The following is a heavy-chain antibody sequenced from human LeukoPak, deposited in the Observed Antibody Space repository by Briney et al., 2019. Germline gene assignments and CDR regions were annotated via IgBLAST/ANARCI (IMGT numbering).Heavy chain of an antibody. CDR2: ISGSGGST. CDR1: GFTFSSYA. J-gene: IGHJ4*02. Sequence: GGSLRLSCAASGFTFSSYAMSWVRQAPGKGLEWVSAISGSGGSTYYADSVKGRFTISRDNSKNTLYLQMNSLRAEDTAVYYCAKTEKGAYYYGSGSLDVWGQGTLVTVSP. CDR3: AKTEKGAYYYGSGSLDV. V-gene: IGHV3-23*01. D-gene: IGHD3-10*01.